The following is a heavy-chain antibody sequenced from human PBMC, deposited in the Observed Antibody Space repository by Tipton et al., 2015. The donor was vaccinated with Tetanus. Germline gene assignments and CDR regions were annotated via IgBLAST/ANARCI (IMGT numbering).Heavy chain of an antibody. J-gene: IGHJ4*02. Sequence: SLRLSCAASGFTFSNYAMAWVRQAPGKGLEWVSGISVRCSHTCYADPVKGRFSISRDKSKNTVYLQMNSLRDEDTAVYYCAKRPGSGTWTGWGQGTLVAVSS. CDR1: GFTFSNYA. V-gene: IGHV3-23*01. CDR3: AKRPGSGTWTG. CDR2: ISVRCSHT. D-gene: IGHD1-26*01.